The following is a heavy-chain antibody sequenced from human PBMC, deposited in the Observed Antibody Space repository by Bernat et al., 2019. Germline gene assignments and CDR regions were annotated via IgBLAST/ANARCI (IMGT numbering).Heavy chain of an antibody. D-gene: IGHD3-22*01. V-gene: IGHV1-46*01. CDR1: GYTFTSYY. CDR2: INPSGGST. Sequence: QVQRVQSGAEVKKPGASVKVSCKASGYTFTSYYMHWVRQAPGQGLEWMGIINPSGGSTSYAQKFQGRVTMTRDTSTSTVYMELSSLRSEDTAVYYCARTPLYYDSSGYYHFDYWGQGTLVTVSS. CDR3: ARTPLYYDSSGYYHFDY. J-gene: IGHJ4*02.